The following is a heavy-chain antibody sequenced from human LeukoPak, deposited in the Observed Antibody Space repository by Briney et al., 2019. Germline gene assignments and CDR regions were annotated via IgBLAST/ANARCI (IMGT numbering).Heavy chain of an antibody. CDR3: AREGLPSGATKIFDY. CDR2: IRTVSSI. J-gene: IGHJ4*02. CDR1: GFTFSSYS. V-gene: IGHV3-21*01. Sequence: GGSLRLSCAVSGFTFSSYSMHWVRQAPGKGLEWVSCIRTVSSIYYADAVKGRFTVSRDNAKNSLYLEMNSLRAEDTAVYYCAREGLPSGATKIFDYWAREPWSPSPQ. D-gene: IGHD2-15*01.